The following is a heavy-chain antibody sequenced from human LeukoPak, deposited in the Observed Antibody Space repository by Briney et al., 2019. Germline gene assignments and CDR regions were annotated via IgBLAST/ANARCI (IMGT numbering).Heavy chain of an antibody. V-gene: IGHV1-46*01. Sequence: ASVKVSCKASGYTFTSYYMHWVRQAPGQGLEWMGIINPSGGSTSYAQKFQGRVTMTRDTSTSTVCMELSSLRSEDTAVYYCVARLPAAILVDVWGKGTTVTVSS. CDR1: GYTFTSYY. J-gene: IGHJ6*04. CDR3: VARLPAAILVDV. D-gene: IGHD2-2*02. CDR2: INPSGGST.